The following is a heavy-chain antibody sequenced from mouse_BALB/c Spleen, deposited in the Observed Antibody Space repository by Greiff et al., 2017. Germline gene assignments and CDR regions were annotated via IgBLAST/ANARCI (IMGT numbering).Heavy chain of an antibody. CDR1: GYSITSDYA. J-gene: IGHJ2*01. Sequence: EVQLVESGPGLVKPSQSLSLTCTVTGYSITSDYAWNWIRQFPGNKLEWMGYISYSGSTSYNPSLKSRISITRDTSKNQFFLQLNSVTTEDTATYYCARYGYGFDYWGQGTTLTVSS. V-gene: IGHV3-2*02. CDR2: ISYSGST. CDR3: ARYGYGFDY. D-gene: IGHD2-2*01.